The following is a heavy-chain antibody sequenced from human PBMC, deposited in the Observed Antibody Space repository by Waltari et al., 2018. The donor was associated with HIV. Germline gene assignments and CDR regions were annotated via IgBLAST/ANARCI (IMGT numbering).Heavy chain of an antibody. Sequence: QVQLQQWGAGLLKPSETLSLTCAVYGGSFSGYYWSWIRQPPGKGLEWIGEINHSGSTNYNPSLKSRVTISVDTSKNQFSLKLSAVTAADTAVYYCASSNYDFWSGYWSVAPRVGMDVWGQGTTVTVSS. CDR2: INHSGST. CDR1: GGSFSGYY. CDR3: ASSNYDFWSGYWSVAPRVGMDV. D-gene: IGHD3-3*01. J-gene: IGHJ6*02. V-gene: IGHV4-34*01.